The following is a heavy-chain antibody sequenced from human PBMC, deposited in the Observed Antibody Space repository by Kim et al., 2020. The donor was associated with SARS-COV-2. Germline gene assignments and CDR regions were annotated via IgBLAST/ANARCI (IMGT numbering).Heavy chain of an antibody. Sequence: ISRDNSKNTLYLQMNSLRAEDTAVYYCARGRQAAAEDYWGQGTLVTVSS. J-gene: IGHJ4*02. V-gene: IGHV3-53*01. D-gene: IGHD6-13*01. CDR3: ARGRQAAAEDY.